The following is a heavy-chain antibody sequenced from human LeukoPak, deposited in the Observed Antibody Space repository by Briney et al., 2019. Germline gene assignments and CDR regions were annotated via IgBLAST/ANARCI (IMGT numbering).Heavy chain of an antibody. D-gene: IGHD3-10*01. CDR2: INPNSGDT. CDR1: GYTFSGSY. J-gene: IGHJ6*03. V-gene: IGHV1-2*06. Sequence: ASVKVSCKASGYTFSGSYIHWVRQAPGQGLEWMGRINPNSGDTNSPQKFQGRVTMTRDTSTNTVYMELSSLRSEDTAVYYCARGPSITMVRGGQWYYYMDVWGKGTTVTISS. CDR3: ARGPSITMVRGGQWYYYMDV.